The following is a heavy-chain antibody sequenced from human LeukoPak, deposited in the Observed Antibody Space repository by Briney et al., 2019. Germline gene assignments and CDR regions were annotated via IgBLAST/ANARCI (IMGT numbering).Heavy chain of an antibody. CDR1: GFTFSSYS. J-gene: IGHJ4*02. CDR3: ARDQAAAHDRDY. D-gene: IGHD6-13*01. V-gene: IGHV3-48*01. Sequence: PGGSLRLSCAASGFTFSSYSMNWVRQAPGKGLEWVSYISSSSTIYYADSVKGRFTISRDNAKNSLYLQMNSLRAEDTAVYYCARDQAAAHDRDYWGQGTLVTVSS. CDR2: ISSSSTI.